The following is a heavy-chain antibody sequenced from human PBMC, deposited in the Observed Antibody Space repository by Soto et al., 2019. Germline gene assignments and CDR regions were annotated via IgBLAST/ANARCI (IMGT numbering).Heavy chain of an antibody. Sequence: GGSLRLSCAASGFTFSSYSMNWVRQAPGKGLEWVSSISSSSSYIYYADSVKGRFTISRDNAKNSLYLQMNSLRAEDTAVYYWARDPVVAAIIDYWGQGTLVTVSS. CDR1: GFTFSSYS. CDR2: ISSSSSYI. CDR3: ARDPVVAAIIDY. V-gene: IGHV3-21*01. D-gene: IGHD2-15*01. J-gene: IGHJ4*02.